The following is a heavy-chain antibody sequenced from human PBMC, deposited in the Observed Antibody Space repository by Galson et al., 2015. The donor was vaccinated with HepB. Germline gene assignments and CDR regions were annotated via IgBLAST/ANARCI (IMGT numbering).Heavy chain of an antibody. CDR1: GFTFDDYA. Sequence: SLRLSCAVSGFTFDDYAMSWFRQAPGKGLEWVGFIRAKASGGTRQHAASVKGRFTISRDDSKSIAYLQMNSLKTEDTAMYYCTRDPGEPWLVPSYYFDYWGQGTLVTVSS. CDR2: IRAKASGGTR. V-gene: IGHV3-49*03. CDR3: TRDPGEPWLVPSYYFDY. D-gene: IGHD6-19*01. J-gene: IGHJ4*02.